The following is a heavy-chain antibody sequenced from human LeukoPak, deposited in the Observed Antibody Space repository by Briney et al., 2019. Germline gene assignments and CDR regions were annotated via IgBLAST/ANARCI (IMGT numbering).Heavy chain of an antibody. Sequence: PSQTLSLTCAVSGGSISSGGYSWSWIRQPPGKGLEWIGYIYHSGSTYYNPSLKSRVTISVDRSKNQFSLKLSSVTAADTAVYHCARAVVARAHSHYWGQGTLVNASS. V-gene: IGHV4-30-2*01. CDR3: ARAVVARAHSHY. D-gene: IGHD2-15*01. J-gene: IGHJ4*02. CDR1: GGSISSGGYS. CDR2: IYHSGST.